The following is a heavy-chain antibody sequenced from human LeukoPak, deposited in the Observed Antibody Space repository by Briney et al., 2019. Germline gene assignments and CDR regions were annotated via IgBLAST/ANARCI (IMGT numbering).Heavy chain of an antibody. D-gene: IGHD6-19*01. Sequence: ETLRLSCAAPAITFSNPSMTGLTKAPGKGPEWKGRIYRNSNGETTDYGAPVKGRFTMPRDDSKNTLYLQMNSLKTEDTAVYYCTTYSSGSCPFWGQGTLVTVSS. CDR3: TTYSSGSCPF. J-gene: IGHJ4*02. CDR1: AITFSNPS. V-gene: IGHV3-15*01. CDR2: IYRNSNGETT.